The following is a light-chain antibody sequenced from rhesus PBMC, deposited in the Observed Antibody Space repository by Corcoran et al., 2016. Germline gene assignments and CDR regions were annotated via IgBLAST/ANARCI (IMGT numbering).Light chain of an antibody. V-gene: IGKV3-42*02. J-gene: IGKJ1*01. CDR3: QKYNDWPPT. CDR1: QSVGRT. CDR2: FAS. Sequence: ETVMTQSPATLSVSPGERATLSCRASQSVGRTFAWYQQTPGQAPRLLIYFASTRAPGIPARFSDFGSGTEFTLTISSLEPGDVGVYYCQKYNDWPPTFGQGTKVEIK.